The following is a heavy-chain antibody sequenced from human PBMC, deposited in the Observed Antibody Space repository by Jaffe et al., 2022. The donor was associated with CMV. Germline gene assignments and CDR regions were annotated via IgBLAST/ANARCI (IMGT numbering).Heavy chain of an antibody. D-gene: IGHD5-18*01. CDR2: ISYDGSNK. J-gene: IGHJ4*02. V-gene: IGHV3-30*03. CDR1: GFTFSSYG. CDR3: AILNTATFDY. Sequence: QVQLVESGGGVVQPGRSLRLSCAASGFTFSSYGMHWVRQAPGKGLEWVAVISYDGSNKYYADSVKGRFTISRDNSKNTLYLQMNSLRAEDTAVYYCAILNTATFDYWGQGTLVTVSS.